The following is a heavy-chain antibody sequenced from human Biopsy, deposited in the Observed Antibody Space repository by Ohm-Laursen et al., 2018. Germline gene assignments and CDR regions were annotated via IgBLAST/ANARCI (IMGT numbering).Heavy chain of an antibody. D-gene: IGHD3-10*02. Sequence: SLRLSCSASGFTFSDYYMSWIRQAPGKGLVWVSGISDSGGSTHYADSVKGRFSISRDTSKNTLYLQMNSLRAEDTAVYYCAKDVFGGFSGSTDYYAYYFDSWGQGTLVTVSS. V-gene: IGHV3-23*01. CDR1: GFTFSDYY. J-gene: IGHJ4*02. CDR2: ISDSGGST. CDR3: AKDVFGGFSGSTDYYAYYFDS.